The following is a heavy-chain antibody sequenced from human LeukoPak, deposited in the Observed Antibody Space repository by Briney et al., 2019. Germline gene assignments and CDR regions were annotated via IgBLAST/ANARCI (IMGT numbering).Heavy chain of an antibody. Sequence: PSETLYLTCAVYGGSFSGYYWSWIRQPPGKGLEWIGEINHSGSTNYNPSLKSRVTISVDTSKNQFSLKLSSVTAADTAVYYWARRAVIRFFTEVRGYFCYLGQGNLVTVSS. D-gene: IGHD3-3*01. CDR3: ARRAVIRFFTEVRGYFCY. V-gene: IGHV4-34*01. J-gene: IGHJ4*01. CDR1: GGSFSGYY. CDR2: INHSGST.